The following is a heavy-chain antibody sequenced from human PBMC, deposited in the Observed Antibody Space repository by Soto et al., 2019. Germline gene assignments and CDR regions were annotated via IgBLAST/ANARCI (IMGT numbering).Heavy chain of an antibody. CDR1: GYTFTSYF. V-gene: IGHV1-46*01. Sequence: ASVKVSCKTSGYTFTSYFMHWVLQAPGQGLEWMGIINPSTGNANYAQKFQGRVTMTRDTSTSTVYMELSSLTSEDTAVYYCARSVEYYYAMDVWGQGTTVTVSS. J-gene: IGHJ6*02. CDR2: INPSTGNA. CDR3: ARSVEYYYAMDV.